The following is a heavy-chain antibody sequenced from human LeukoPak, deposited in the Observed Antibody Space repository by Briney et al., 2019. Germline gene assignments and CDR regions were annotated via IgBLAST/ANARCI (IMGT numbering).Heavy chain of an antibody. CDR1: GYTFTSYY. CDR2: INPSGGST. V-gene: IGHV1-46*01. Sequence: ASVTVSCKASGYTFTSYYMHWVRQAPGQGLEWMGIINPSGGSTSYTQKFQGRVTMTRDTSTSTVYMELSSLRSEDTAVYYCAREGFPPKISDFWSGLGPYYYYGMDVWGQGTTVTVSS. D-gene: IGHD3-3*01. CDR3: AREGFPPKISDFWSGLGPYYYYGMDV. J-gene: IGHJ6*02.